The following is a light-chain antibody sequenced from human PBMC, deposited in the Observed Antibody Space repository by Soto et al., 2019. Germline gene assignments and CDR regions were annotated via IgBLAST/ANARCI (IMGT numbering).Light chain of an antibody. CDR3: QKYGSSFT. CDR1: QSVSSSY. J-gene: IGKJ3*01. V-gene: IGKV3-20*01. Sequence: EIVLTQSPGTLSLSPGERATLSCRASQSVSSSYLAWYQQKPGQAPRLLIYGAYSRATGIPDRFSGSGYGTDFTLTISRLEHEDVAVYYCQKYGSSFTFGPGTKVDIK. CDR2: GAY.